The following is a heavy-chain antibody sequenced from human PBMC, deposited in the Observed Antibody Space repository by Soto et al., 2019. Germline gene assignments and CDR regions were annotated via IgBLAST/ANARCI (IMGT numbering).Heavy chain of an antibody. CDR2: IRDRAFSYAT. Sequence: EVLLVESGGGLVQPGGSLKLSCAASGFVFKDSSIHWVRQASGKGLEWVGRIRDRAFSYATAYAASVKGRFTISRDDSTNTAYLQMNSLKTEDTAIYYCTRLISAAQDSWGQGTLVTVSS. CDR1: GFVFKDSS. V-gene: IGHV3-73*01. CDR3: TRLISAAQDS. D-gene: IGHD3-10*01. J-gene: IGHJ4*02.